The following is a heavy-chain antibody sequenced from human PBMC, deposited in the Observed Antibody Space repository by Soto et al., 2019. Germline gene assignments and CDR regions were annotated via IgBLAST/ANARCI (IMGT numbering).Heavy chain of an antibody. CDR1: GYSFTSYW. Sequence: PGESLKISCKGSGYSFTSYWISWVRQMPGKGLEWMGRIDPSDSYTNYSPSFQGHVTISADKSISTAYLQWSSLKASDTAMYYCARPGGAGAPDYYYYYGMDVWGQGTTVTVT. CDR2: IDPSDSYT. CDR3: ARPGGAGAPDYYYYYGMDV. J-gene: IGHJ6*02. D-gene: IGHD6-19*01. V-gene: IGHV5-10-1*01.